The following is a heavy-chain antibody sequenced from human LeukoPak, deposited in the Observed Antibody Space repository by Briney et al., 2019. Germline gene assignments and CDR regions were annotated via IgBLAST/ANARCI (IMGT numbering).Heavy chain of an antibody. V-gene: IGHV3-23*01. CDR1: GFTFSSYA. J-gene: IGHJ4*02. D-gene: IGHD5-18*01. Sequence: GGSLRLSCAASGFTFSSYALSWVRQAPGKGLEWVSTISGSGGSTYYADSVKGRFTISRDSSKNTLSLQMNSLRAEDTAVYYCAKLYGYTYGHPDYWGQGTLVTVSS. CDR3: AKLYGYTYGHPDY. CDR2: ISGSGGST.